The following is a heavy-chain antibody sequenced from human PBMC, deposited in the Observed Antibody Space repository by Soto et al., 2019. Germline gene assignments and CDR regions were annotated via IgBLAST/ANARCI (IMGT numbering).Heavy chain of an antibody. V-gene: IGHV3-13*01. Sequence: GGSLRLSCAASGFTFSSYDMHWVRQATGKGLEWVSAIGTAGDTYYPGSVKGRFTISRENAKNSLYPQMNSLRAGDTAVYYCARVRVHWYFDLWGRGTLVTVSS. CDR2: IGTAGDT. CDR1: GFTFSSYD. CDR3: ARVRVHWYFDL. D-gene: IGHD3-10*01. J-gene: IGHJ2*01.